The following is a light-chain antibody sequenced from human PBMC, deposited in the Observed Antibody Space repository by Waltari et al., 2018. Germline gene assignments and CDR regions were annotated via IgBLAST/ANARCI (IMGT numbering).Light chain of an antibody. Sequence: EIVLTQSPATLSLSPGERATLSCMASQSVSSYVAWYQQKPGQAPRLLIYDASNRATGIPARFSGRGSGTDFTLTISSLEPKDFAVYYCQQRSNWPPLSTFGPGTKVDIK. V-gene: IGKV3-11*01. CDR3: QQRSNWPPLST. J-gene: IGKJ3*01. CDR1: QSVSSY. CDR2: DAS.